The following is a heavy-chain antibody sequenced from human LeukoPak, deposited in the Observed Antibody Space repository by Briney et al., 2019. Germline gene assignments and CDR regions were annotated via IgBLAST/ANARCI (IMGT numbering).Heavy chain of an antibody. V-gene: IGHV3-7*01. J-gene: IGHJ4*02. Sequence: GGSLRLSCAASGFTFSSYWMSWVRQAPGKGLEWVANIKQDGSEKYYVDSVKGRFTISRDNAKNSLYLQMNSLRAEDTAVYYCAREVINYYDSSGYYDYWGQGTLVTVSS. D-gene: IGHD3-22*01. CDR2: IKQDGSEK. CDR3: AREVINYYDSSGYYDY. CDR1: GFTFSSYW.